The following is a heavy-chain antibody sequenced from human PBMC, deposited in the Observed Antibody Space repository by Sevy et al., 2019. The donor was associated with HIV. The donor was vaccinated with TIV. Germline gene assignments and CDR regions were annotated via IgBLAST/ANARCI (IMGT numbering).Heavy chain of an antibody. J-gene: IGHJ6*02. V-gene: IGHV3-23*01. D-gene: IGHD6-13*01. CDR2: IRGSGGST. CDR1: GFTFSSYA. Sequence: GGSLRLSCAASGFTFSSYAMSWVRQAPGKGLEWVSAIRGSGGSTYYADSVKGRFTISRDNSKNTLYLQMNSLRAEDTAVYYCAKLTAAGGTYGMDVWGQGTTVTVSS. CDR3: AKLTAAGGTYGMDV.